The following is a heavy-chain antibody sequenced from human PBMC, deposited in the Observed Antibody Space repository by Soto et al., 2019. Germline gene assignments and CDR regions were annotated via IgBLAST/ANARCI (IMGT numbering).Heavy chain of an antibody. D-gene: IGHD1-26*01. CDR3: ARSGVGAKFYNWFDP. CDR1: GYSFTSYW. Sequence: GESLKISCKGSGYSFTSYWIGWVRQMPGKGLEWMGIIYPGDSDTRYSPSFQGQVTISADKSISTAYLQWSSLQASDTAMYYCARSGVGAKFYNWFDPWCQGTLVTVS. V-gene: IGHV5-51*01. CDR2: IYPGDSDT. J-gene: IGHJ5*02.